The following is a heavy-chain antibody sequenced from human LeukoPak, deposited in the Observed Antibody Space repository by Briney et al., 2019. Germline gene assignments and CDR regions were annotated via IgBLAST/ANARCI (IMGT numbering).Heavy chain of an antibody. CDR2: TYYSGST. J-gene: IGHJ4*02. Sequence: SETLSLTCTVSGGSISSGGYYWSWIRQHPGKGLEWIGYTYYSGSTYYNPSLKSRVTISVDTSKNQFSLKLSSVTAADTAVYYCARGRSVRFLEWLCHFDYWGQGTLVTVSS. V-gene: IGHV4-31*03. CDR1: GGSISSGGYY. CDR3: ARGRSVRFLEWLCHFDY. D-gene: IGHD3-3*01.